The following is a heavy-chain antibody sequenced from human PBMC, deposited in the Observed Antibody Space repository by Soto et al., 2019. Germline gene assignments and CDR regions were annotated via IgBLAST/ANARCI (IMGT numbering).Heavy chain of an antibody. Sequence: ASVKVSCKVSGYTLTELSMHWVRQAPGKGLEWMGGFDPEDGETIYAQKFQGRVTMTEDTSTDTAYMELSSLRSEDTAVYYCATTMELGHPYYFDYWGQGTLVTVSS. CDR3: ATTMELGHPYYFDY. J-gene: IGHJ4*02. V-gene: IGHV1-24*01. D-gene: IGHD1-7*01. CDR1: GYTLTELS. CDR2: FDPEDGET.